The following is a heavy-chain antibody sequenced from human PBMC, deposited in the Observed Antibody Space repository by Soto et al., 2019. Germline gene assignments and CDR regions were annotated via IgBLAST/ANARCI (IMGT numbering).Heavy chain of an antibody. V-gene: IGHV3-15*01. CDR1: GFMFSSAW. J-gene: IGHJ4*02. CDR3: VEGWNDF. D-gene: IGHD1-1*01. CDR2: IKSKADGGAR. Sequence: EVQLVESGGDLVKPGGSLRLSCVNSGFMFSSAWMSWVRQAPGKGLEWVGRIKSKADGGARDYAAPVKGRFSISRDDSKNTLYLQMNSLRAEDTAVYYCVEGWNDFWGQGTLVTVSS.